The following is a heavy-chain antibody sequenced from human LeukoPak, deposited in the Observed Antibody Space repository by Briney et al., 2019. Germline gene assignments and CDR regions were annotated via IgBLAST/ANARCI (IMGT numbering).Heavy chain of an antibody. Sequence: PGGSLRLTCAASGFTFSSYWMSWVRQAPGKGLEWVANIKHDGSEKYYVDSVKGRFTISRDNAKNSLYLQMNSLRAEDTALYYCERDGYYGMDVWGQGTTVTVSS. CDR1: GFTFSSYW. J-gene: IGHJ6*02. CDR3: ERDGYYGMDV. CDR2: IKHDGSEK. V-gene: IGHV3-7*01.